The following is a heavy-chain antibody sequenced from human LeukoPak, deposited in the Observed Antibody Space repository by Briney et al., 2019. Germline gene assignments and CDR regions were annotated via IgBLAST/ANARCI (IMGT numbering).Heavy chain of an antibody. CDR2: SSAYNGNT. CDR1: GYTVTSYG. J-gene: IGHJ4*02. Sequence: ASVKVSCKASGYTVTSYGISWGRRAPGQRLEWRGWSSAYNGNTNYTQKLQCRVTMTNDTSTSTDHMELRSLRSDDTAVYYCARSGYAGGTDYFDYWGQGTLVTVSS. V-gene: IGHV1-18*01. CDR3: ARSGYAGGTDYFDY. D-gene: IGHD5-12*01.